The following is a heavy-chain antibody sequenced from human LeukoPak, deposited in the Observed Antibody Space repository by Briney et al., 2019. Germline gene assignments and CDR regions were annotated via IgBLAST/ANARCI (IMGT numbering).Heavy chain of an antibody. J-gene: IGHJ3*02. CDR1: GGSISSSSYY. CDR2: IYYSGST. V-gene: IGHV4-39*07. Sequence: SETLSLTCTVSGGSISSSSYYWGWIRQPPGKGLEWIGSIYYSGSTYYNPSLKSRVTISVDTSKNQFSLKLSSVTAADTAVYYCARDSTHITMIVFVRAFDIWGQGTMVTVSS. D-gene: IGHD3-22*01. CDR3: ARDSTHITMIVFVRAFDI.